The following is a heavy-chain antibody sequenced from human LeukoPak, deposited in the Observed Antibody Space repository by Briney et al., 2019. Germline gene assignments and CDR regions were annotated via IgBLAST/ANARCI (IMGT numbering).Heavy chain of an antibody. CDR1: GGSISSYY. D-gene: IGHD4-17*01. J-gene: IGHJ4*02. CDR2: IYYSGST. Sequence: SETLSLTCTVSGGSISSYYWNWIRQPPGKRLEWIGYIYYSGSTNYNPSFTRRVTISVDTSKNQISLKLSSVTAADTAVYYCARGAREYGEDFDYWGQGTLVTVSS. V-gene: IGHV4-59*01. CDR3: ARGAREYGEDFDY.